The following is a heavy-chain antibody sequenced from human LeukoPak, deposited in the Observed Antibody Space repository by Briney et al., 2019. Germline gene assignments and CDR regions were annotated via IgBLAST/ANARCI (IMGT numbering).Heavy chain of an antibody. J-gene: IGHJ4*02. CDR1: GYTFTGYY. Sequence: GASVKVSCKASGYTFTGYYRHWVRQAPGQGLEWMGWINPNSGGTNYAQKFQGRVTMTRDTSISTAYMELSRLRSDDTAVYYCARGLGYCSGGSCFTLDYWGQGTLVTVSS. V-gene: IGHV1-2*02. CDR3: ARGLGYCSGGSCFTLDY. CDR2: INPNSGGT. D-gene: IGHD2-15*01.